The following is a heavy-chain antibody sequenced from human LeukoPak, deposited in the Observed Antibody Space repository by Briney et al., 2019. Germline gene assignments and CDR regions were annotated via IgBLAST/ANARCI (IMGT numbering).Heavy chain of an antibody. Sequence: GGSLRLSCAASGFTFSSYAMSWVRQAPGKGLEWVSAISGSGGSTYYADSVKGRFTISRDNSKNTLYLQMNSLRAEDTAVYYCAKDIWGYYDSSGYFVPFDYWGQGTLVTVSS. V-gene: IGHV3-23*01. D-gene: IGHD3-22*01. CDR1: GFTFSSYA. CDR3: AKDIWGYYDSSGYFVPFDY. J-gene: IGHJ4*02. CDR2: ISGSGGST.